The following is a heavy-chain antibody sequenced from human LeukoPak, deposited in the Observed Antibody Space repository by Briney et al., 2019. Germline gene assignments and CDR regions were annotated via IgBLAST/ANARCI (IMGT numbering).Heavy chain of an antibody. V-gene: IGHV3-9*01. CDR3: AKIPQVAPVSVPNFDH. J-gene: IGHJ4*02. Sequence: GGSLRLSCAASGFTFDDYAMHWVRQAPGKGLEWVSGISWNSGSIGYADSVKGRFTISRDNAKNSPYLQMNSLRAEDTAIYYCAKIPQVAPVSVPNFDHWGQGTLVTVSS. D-gene: IGHD2-21*01. CDR2: ISWNSGSI. CDR1: GFTFDDYA.